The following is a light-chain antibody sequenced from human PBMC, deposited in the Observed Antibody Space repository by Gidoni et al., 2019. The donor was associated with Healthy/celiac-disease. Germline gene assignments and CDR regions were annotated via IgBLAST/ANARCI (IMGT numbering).Light chain of an antibody. CDR2: GNS. J-gene: IGLJ3*02. CDR1: SSNIGAGYD. V-gene: IGLV1-40*01. CDR3: QSYDSSLSAWV. Sequence: QSVLTPPPSVSEAPGQRVTISCTGSSSNIGAGYDVHWYQQLPGTAPKLLIYGNSNRPSGVPDRFSGSKSGTSASLAITGLQAEDEADYYCQSYDSSLSAWVFGGGTKLTVL.